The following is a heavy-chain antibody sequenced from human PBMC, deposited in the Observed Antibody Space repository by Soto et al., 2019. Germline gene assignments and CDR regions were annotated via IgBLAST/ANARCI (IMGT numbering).Heavy chain of an antibody. D-gene: IGHD1-7*01. CDR2: ISGSGGST. J-gene: IGHJ6*02. Sequence: GWSLRLSCAASGFTFSSYAMSWVRQAPGKGLEWVPAISGSGGSTYYADSVKGRFTIARDNSKNTLYLQMNSLRAEDTAVYYCAKGAPGWNYVRPYIHYYGMDVWGQGTTVTVSS. CDR3: AKGAPGWNYVRPYIHYYGMDV. CDR1: GFTFSSYA. V-gene: IGHV3-23*01.